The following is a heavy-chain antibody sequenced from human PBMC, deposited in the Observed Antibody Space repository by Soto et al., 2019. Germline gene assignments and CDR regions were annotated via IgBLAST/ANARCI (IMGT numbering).Heavy chain of an antibody. V-gene: IGHV1-69*12. J-gene: IGHJ5*02. CDR1: GGTFSSYA. D-gene: IGHD3-16*01. CDR3: ARERLIISTIGNWFDP. Sequence: QVQLVQSGAEVKKPGSSVKVSCKASGGTFSSYAISWVRQAPGQGLAWMGGIIPIFGTANYAQKFQGRVTITANESTSTAYMQLSSLRSENTAVYYCARERLIISTIGNWFDPWGQGTLVTVSS. CDR2: IIPIFGTA.